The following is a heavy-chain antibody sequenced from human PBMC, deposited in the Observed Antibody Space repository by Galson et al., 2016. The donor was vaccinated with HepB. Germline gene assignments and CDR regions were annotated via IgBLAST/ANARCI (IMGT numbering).Heavy chain of an antibody. D-gene: IGHD1-26*01. CDR2: ISAYNDNT. J-gene: IGHJ4*02. V-gene: IGHV1-18*04. CDR1: GYTFTTYS. Sequence: SVKVSCKASGYTFTTYSITWVRQAPGQGLEWMGWISAYNDNTNYAQKFQGRVTMTTDTSTSTAYMELRGLRSDDTAVYYCARSYSAMVGTTWEDYWGQGTLVTVSS. CDR3: ARSYSAMVGTTWEDY.